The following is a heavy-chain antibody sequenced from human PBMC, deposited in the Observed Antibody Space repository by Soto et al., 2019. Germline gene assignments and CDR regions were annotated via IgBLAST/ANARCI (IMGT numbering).Heavy chain of an antibody. V-gene: IGHV1-8*01. CDR2: MNTNSDDT. J-gene: IGHJ6*02. Sequence: QVQLVQSGAEVKKPGASVQVSCKTSGYTFTSYDINWVRQAPGQGLEWVGWMNTNSDDTRSAQKFRGRLTLTRDKSMRAVYMKLSNLIPYDSAVYYCAREWSAAGHFYGMDVWGQGTTVAVSS. CDR3: AREWSAAGHFYGMDV. D-gene: IGHD6-13*01. CDR1: GYTFTSYD.